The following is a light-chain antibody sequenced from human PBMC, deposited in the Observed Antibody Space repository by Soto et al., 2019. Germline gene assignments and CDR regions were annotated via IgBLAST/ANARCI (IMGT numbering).Light chain of an antibody. CDR1: SSDLAIYNY. CDR3: SSYTDSSNYV. V-gene: IGLV2-14*01. J-gene: IGLJ1*01. CDR2: QVT. Sequence: SVLTRLSSLSGSPGQSITISCTGTSSDLAIYNYVSWYQQQPGKAPKLMIYQVTNRPSGVSNRFSGSRSGNTASLTISGLQAEDEADYYCSSYTDSSNYVFGTGTKVTVL.